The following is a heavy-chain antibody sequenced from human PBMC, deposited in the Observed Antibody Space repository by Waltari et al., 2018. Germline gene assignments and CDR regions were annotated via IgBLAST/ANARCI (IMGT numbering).Heavy chain of an antibody. CDR2: IYYSGST. J-gene: IGHJ5*02. CDR1: GGSISSSSYY. V-gene: IGHV4-39*07. Sequence: QLQLQESGPGLVKPSETLSLTCTVSGGSISSSSYYWGWIRQPPGKGLEWIGSIYYSGSTYYNPSLKSRVTISVDTSKNQFSLKLSSVTAADTAVYYCARVSIVVVPSGFDPWGQGTLVTVSS. D-gene: IGHD2-2*01. CDR3: ARVSIVVVPSGFDP.